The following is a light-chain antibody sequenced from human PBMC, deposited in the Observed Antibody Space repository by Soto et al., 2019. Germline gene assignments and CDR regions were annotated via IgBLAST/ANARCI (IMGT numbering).Light chain of an antibody. CDR2: EGS. CDR3: FSYGGSSTSVI. CDR1: SSDVGRYNL. J-gene: IGLJ2*01. V-gene: IGLV2-23*01. Sequence: QSVLTQPASVSGSPGQSISISCTGTSSDVGRYNLVSWYQQHPGQAPKLIIYEGSKRPSGVSNRFSGSKSGNTASLTISGLQAENEADYYCFSYGGSSTSVIFGGGTKVTVL.